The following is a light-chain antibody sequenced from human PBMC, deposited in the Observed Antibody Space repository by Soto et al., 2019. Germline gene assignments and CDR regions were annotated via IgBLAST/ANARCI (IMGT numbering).Light chain of an antibody. CDR2: AAS. CDR1: QDISNY. CDR3: QLSYSTPPT. Sequence: DFQMTHSPSSLSASVGDIFTITLQASQDISNYLNWYQQKPGKAPKLLIYAASSLQSGVPSRFSGSGSGTDFTLTISSLQPEDFASYYSQLSYSTPPTLAQGTKVDI. V-gene: IGKV1-39*01. J-gene: IGKJ1*01.